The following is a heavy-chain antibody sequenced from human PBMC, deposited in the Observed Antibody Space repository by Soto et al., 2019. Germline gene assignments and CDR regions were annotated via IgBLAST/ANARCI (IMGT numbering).Heavy chain of an antibody. CDR1: GFTFSSYS. CDR2: ISSSSSYI. D-gene: IGHD4-17*01. CDR3: AREGGTVTTSD. V-gene: IGHV3-21*01. Sequence: EVQLVESGGGLVKPGGSLRLSCAASGFTFSSYSMNWVRQAPGKGLEWVSSISSSSSYIYYADSVKGRFTISRDNAKNSLYLQVNTLRAEDTGVYYCAREGGTVTTSDWGQGTLVTVSS. J-gene: IGHJ4*02.